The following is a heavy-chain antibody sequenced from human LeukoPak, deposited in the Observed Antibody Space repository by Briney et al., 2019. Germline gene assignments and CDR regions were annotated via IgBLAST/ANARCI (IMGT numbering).Heavy chain of an antibody. CDR1: GGSISSYY. CDR3: ARAEYYFDY. Sequence: PSETLSLTCTVSGGSISSYYWSWIRQPPGKGLEWIGYIYYSGSTNYNPSLKSRVTISVVTSKNQFSLKLSSVTAADTAVYYRARAEYYFDYWGQGTLVTVSS. CDR2: IYYSGST. V-gene: IGHV4-59*01. J-gene: IGHJ4*02. D-gene: IGHD3-10*01.